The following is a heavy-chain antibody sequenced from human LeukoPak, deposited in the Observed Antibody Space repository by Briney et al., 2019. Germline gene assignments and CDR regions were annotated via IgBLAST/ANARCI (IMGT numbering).Heavy chain of an antibody. CDR2: IWYDGSNK. CDR3: AKDLLGYSSSWYYYYYYGMDV. D-gene: IGHD6-13*01. Sequence: GGSLRLSCAASGFTFSSYGMHWVRQAPGKGLEWVAVIWYDGSNKYYADSVKGRFTISRDNSKNTLYLQMNSLRAEDTAVYYCAKDLLGYSSSWYYYYYYGMDVWGQGTTVTVSS. V-gene: IGHV3-30*02. J-gene: IGHJ6*02. CDR1: GFTFSSYG.